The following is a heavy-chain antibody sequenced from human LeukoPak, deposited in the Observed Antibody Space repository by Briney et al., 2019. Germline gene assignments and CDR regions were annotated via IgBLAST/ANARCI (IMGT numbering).Heavy chain of an antibody. CDR1: GYTFSIYN. CDR2: INPSGGSA. D-gene: IGHD6-13*01. CDR3: AREGVAATGLDY. J-gene: IGHJ4*02. Sequence: ASVKVSCKASGYTFSIYNMHWVRQAPGQGLEWMGIINPSGGSASDAQKSQGRLTMTRDTSTSTLYMELSSLRPEDTAVYYCAREGVAATGLDYWGQGTLVTVSS. V-gene: IGHV1-46*01.